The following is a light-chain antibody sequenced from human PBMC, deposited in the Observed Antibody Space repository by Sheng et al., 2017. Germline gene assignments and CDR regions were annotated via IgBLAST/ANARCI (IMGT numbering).Light chain of an antibody. CDR1: QSVNSN. CDR2: GAS. Sequence: EIVLTQSPATLSLSPGDRATLSCRASQSVNSNLAWYQQKPGQPPRLLIYGASTRATGIPARFSGSRSGTEFTLTISSLQSEDFAVYYCQQYNNWPPLTFGGGTKVEI. CDR3: QQYNNWPPLT. V-gene: IGKV3-15*01. J-gene: IGKJ4*01.